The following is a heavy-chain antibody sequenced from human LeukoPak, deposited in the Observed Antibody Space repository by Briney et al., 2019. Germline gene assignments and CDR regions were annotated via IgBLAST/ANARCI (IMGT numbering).Heavy chain of an antibody. V-gene: IGHV3-23*01. D-gene: IGHD3-22*01. CDR3: AKYLGINGYFDY. Sequence: GGSLRLSCAASRFTFSSYAMSWVRQAPGKGLEWVSAISGSGGSTYYADSVKGRFTISRDNSKNMLYLQMNSLRAEDTAVYYCAKYLGINGYFDYWGQRTLVTVSS. J-gene: IGHJ4*02. CDR2: ISGSGGST. CDR1: RFTFSSYA.